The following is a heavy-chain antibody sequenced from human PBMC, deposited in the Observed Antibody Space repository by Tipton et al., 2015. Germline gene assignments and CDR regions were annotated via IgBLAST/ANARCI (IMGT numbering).Heavy chain of an antibody. CDR3: ARERLDGSGWRGYMDD. D-gene: IGHD6-19*01. CDR2: IRPDGGET. CDR1: GIISGDFW. V-gene: IGHV3-7*01. Sequence: SLRLSCEASGIISGDFWMSWVRQSPGKGLEWVANIRPDGGETYYLESVQGRFTISRDNAKNSLFLQMNSLRVEDTAVYYCARERLDGSGWRGYMDDWGQGTLVTVSS. J-gene: IGHJ4*02.